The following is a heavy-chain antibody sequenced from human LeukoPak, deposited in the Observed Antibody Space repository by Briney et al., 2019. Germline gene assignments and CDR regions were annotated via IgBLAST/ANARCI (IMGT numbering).Heavy chain of an antibody. CDR2: IAYSGST. D-gene: IGHD1-14*01. CDR1: GGSTSSEDSY. V-gene: IGHV4-31*03. J-gene: IGHJ4*02. CDR3: ARVRTHREYFFDY. Sequence: SETLSLTCTVSGGSTSSEDSYWSWIRQHPGKGLQWIGYIAYSGSTYFNPSLRSRVTISVDTSKNQFSLKLRSVTAADTTVYYCARVRTHREYFFDYWGQGTLVTVSS.